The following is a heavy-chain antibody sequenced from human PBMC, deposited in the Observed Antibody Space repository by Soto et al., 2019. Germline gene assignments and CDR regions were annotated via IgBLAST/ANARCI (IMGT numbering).Heavy chain of an antibody. CDR2: IYYSGST. J-gene: IGHJ5*02. V-gene: IGHV4-59*01. D-gene: IGHD6-13*01. CDR1: GGSISSYY. Sequence: PSETLSLTCTVSGGSISSYYWSWIRQPPGKGLEWIGYIYYSGSTNYNPSLKSRVTISVDTSKNQFSLKLSSVTAADTAVYYCARGIAAAVHNWFDPWGQGTLVTVSS. CDR3: ARGIAAAVHNWFDP.